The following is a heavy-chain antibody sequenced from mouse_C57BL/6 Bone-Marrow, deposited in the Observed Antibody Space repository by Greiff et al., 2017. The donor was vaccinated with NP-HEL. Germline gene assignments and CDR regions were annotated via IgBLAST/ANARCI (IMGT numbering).Heavy chain of an antibody. D-gene: IGHD1-1*01. CDR2: IYPGSGNT. J-gene: IGHJ4*01. CDR1: GYTFTDYY. Sequence: QVQLQQSGAELVRPGASVKLSCKASGYTFTDYYINWVKQRPGQGLEWIARIYPGSGNTYYNEKFKGKATLTAEKSSSTAYMQLSSLTSEDSAVYFCVPSTVVATRAMDYWGQGTSVTVSS. CDR3: VPSTVVATRAMDY. V-gene: IGHV1-76*01.